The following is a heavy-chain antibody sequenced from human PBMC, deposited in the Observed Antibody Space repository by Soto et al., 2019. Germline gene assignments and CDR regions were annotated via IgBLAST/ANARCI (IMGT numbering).Heavy chain of an antibody. CDR3: ASLLKY. J-gene: IGHJ4*02. V-gene: IGHV4-34*01. CDR2: INHSGST. CDR1: GGSFSGYY. Sequence: PSETLSLTCAVYGGSFSGYYWSWIRQPPGKGLEWIGEINHSGSTNYNPSLKSRVTISVDTSKNQFSLKLSSVTAADTAVYYCASLLKYWGQGTLVTVSS.